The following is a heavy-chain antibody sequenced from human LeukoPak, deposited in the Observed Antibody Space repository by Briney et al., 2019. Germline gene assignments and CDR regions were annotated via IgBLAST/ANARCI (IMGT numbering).Heavy chain of an antibody. J-gene: IGHJ3*02. CDR3: ARDYGGNSGVCAFDI. V-gene: IGHV3-21*01. D-gene: IGHD4-23*01. CDR1: GFTFSSYS. CDR2: ISSSSSYI. Sequence: PGGSLRLSCAASGFTFSSYSMSWVRQAPGKGLEWVSSISSSSSYIYYADSVKGRFTISRDNAKNSLYLQMNSLRAEDTAVYYCARDYGGNSGVCAFDIWGQGTMVTVSS.